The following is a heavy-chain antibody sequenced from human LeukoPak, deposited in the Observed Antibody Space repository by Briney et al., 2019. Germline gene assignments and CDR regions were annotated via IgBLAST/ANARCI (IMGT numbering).Heavy chain of an antibody. CDR1: GFTFSSYA. V-gene: IGHV3-23*01. Sequence: GGSLRLSCAASGFTFSSYAMSWVRQAPGKGLEWVSAISESGGRTYYADSVKGRFTISRDKSKNTLYLQMNSLRAEDTVVYYCAKDLAGTTSFDYWGQGTLVTVSS. J-gene: IGHJ4*02. CDR2: ISESGGRT. D-gene: IGHD1/OR15-1a*01. CDR3: AKDLAGTTSFDY.